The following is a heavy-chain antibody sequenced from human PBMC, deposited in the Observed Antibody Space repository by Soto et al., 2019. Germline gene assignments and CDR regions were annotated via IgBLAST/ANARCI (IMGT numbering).Heavy chain of an antibody. D-gene: IGHD1-26*01. CDR3: ARETYYSGSYSV. CDR1: GGSFSGYY. CDR2: INHSGST. V-gene: IGHV4-34*01. J-gene: IGHJ4*02. Sequence: LETLSLTCAVYGGSFSGYYWSWIRQPPGKGLEWIGEINHSGSTNYNPSLKSRVTISVDTSKNQFSLKLSSVTAADTAVYYFARETYYSGSYSVWGQGTLVTVSP.